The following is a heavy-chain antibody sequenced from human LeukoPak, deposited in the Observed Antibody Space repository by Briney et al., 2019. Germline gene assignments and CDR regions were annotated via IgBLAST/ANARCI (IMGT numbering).Heavy chain of an antibody. CDR2: INPSGGSI. D-gene: IGHD4-17*01. CDR3: ARETPRSVTHVGGLFDH. V-gene: IGHV1-46*01. J-gene: IGHJ4*02. CDR1: GYTFTNYY. Sequence: ASVKVSCKASGYTFTNYYMHCVRQAPGQGLEWMGIINPSGGSISYAQKFQGRVTMTRDTSTSTAYMELSSLRSEDTAVYYCARETPRSVTHVGGLFDHWGQGILVTVSS.